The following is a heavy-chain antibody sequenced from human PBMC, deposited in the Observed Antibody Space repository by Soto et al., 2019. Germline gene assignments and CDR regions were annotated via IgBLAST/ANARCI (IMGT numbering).Heavy chain of an antibody. CDR2: ISGSGGST. V-gene: IGHV3-23*01. Sequence: GGSLRLSCAASGFTFSSYAMSWVRQAPGKGLEWVSAISGSGGSTYYADSVKGRFTISRDNSKNTLYLQMNSLRAEDTAVYYCANIVVVPAAKSTVDYWGQGTLVTVSS. J-gene: IGHJ4*02. D-gene: IGHD2-2*01. CDR3: ANIVVVPAAKSTVDY. CDR1: GFTFSSYA.